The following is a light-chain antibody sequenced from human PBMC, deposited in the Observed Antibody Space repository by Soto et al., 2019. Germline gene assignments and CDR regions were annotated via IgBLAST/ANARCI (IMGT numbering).Light chain of an antibody. CDR1: QGISSW. V-gene: IGKV1-12*01. CDR2: TAS. Sequence: DIQMTQSPSSVSASVGDRVTITCRASQGISSWLAWCQQKPGKAPELLIYTASSLQSGVPSRFSGSGSGTDFTLTISSLQPEDSATYYCQQAGSFPPTFGQGTKVEIK. J-gene: IGKJ1*01. CDR3: QQAGSFPPT.